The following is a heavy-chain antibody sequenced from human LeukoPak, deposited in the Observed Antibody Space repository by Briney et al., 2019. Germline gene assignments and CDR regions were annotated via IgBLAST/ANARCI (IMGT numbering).Heavy chain of an antibody. J-gene: IGHJ6*03. CDR1: GYTFTSYG. Sequence: ASVKVSCKASGYTFTSYGISWVRQAPGQGLEWMGWISAYNGNTNYAQKLQGRVTMTTDTSTSTAYMELRSLRSDDTAVYYCARRGVRGALTRYYYMDVWGKGTTVTVSS. V-gene: IGHV1-18*01. CDR2: ISAYNGNT. CDR3: ARRGVRGALTRYYYMDV. D-gene: IGHD3-10*01.